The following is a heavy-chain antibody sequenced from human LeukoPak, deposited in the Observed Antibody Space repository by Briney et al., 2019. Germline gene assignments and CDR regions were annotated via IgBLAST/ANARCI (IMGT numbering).Heavy chain of an antibody. D-gene: IGHD6-19*01. J-gene: IGHJ4*02. CDR1: GFTFEDYA. CDR2: ISGDGSST. V-gene: IGHV3-43*02. CDR3: AKEWSSGWTYFDY. Sequence: GESLRLSCAVSGFTFEDYATHWVRQALGKGLVWVSLISGDGSSTYYADSVKGRFTISRDNSENSLYLQMNSLRTADTALYYCAKEWSSGWTYFDYWGQGTLVTVSS.